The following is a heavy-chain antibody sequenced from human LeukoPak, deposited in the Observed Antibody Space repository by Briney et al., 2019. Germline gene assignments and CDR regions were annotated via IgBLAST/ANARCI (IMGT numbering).Heavy chain of an antibody. CDR2: INHNSGGT. D-gene: IGHD2-2*03. J-gene: IGHJ4*02. V-gene: IGHV1-2*02. Sequence: ASVTVTCTASGDTFTGYYMNWVRQAPGQGLEWMGWINHNSGGTKYAQKFQGRVPMTSGPSISTAYMELSRLRSDDPAVYYSASGGGGYCSSTSCYWGQGTLVTVSS. CDR1: GDTFTGYY. CDR3: ASGGGGYCSSTSCY.